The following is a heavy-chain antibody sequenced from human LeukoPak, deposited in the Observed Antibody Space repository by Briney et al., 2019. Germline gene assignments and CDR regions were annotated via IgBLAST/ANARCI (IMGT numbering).Heavy chain of an antibody. CDR2: INPDGSEK. D-gene: IGHD6-19*01. CDR1: GFTFSSDW. Sequence: GGSLRLSCAVSGFTFSSDWMIWVRQAPGKGLEWVANINPDGSEKNYVDSVRGRFTISRDNSKNTLYLQMNSLRAEDTAVYYCARILDSAWGELGYWGQGTLVTVSS. CDR3: ARILDSAWGELGY. V-gene: IGHV3-7*01. J-gene: IGHJ4*02.